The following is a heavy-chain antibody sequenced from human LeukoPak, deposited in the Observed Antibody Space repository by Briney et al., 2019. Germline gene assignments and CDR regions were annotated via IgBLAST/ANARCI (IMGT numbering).Heavy chain of an antibody. CDR1: GYILTELS. D-gene: IGHD3-16*02. Sequence: ASVKVSCKVSGYILTELSMHWVRQAPGKGLEWMGGFDPEDGETIYAQKFQGRVTMTEDTSTDTAYMELSSLRSEDTAVYYCATDRPPVGDYVWGSYRYYFDYWGQGTLVTVSS. CDR2: FDPEDGET. J-gene: IGHJ4*02. CDR3: ATDRPPVGDYVWGSYRYYFDY. V-gene: IGHV1-24*01.